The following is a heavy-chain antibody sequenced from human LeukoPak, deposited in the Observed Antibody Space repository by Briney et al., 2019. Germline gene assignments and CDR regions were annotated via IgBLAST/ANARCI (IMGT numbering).Heavy chain of an antibody. CDR3: ATDSSGWPWDAFDI. J-gene: IGHJ3*02. Sequence: SETLSLTCAVYGGSFSGYCWSWIRQPPGKGLEWIGEINHSGSTNYNPSLKSRVTISVDSSKNQFSLKLSSVTAADTAVYYCATDSSGWPWDAFDIWGQGTMVTVSS. D-gene: IGHD6-19*01. V-gene: IGHV4-34*01. CDR2: INHSGST. CDR1: GGSFSGYC.